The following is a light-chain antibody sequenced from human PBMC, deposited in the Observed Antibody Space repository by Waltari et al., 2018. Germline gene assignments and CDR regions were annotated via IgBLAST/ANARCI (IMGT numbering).Light chain of an antibody. CDR1: QPVSSSY. CDR3: QQYGPSYT. V-gene: IGKV3-20*01. CDR2: DAS. Sequence: VLTQSPGTLSLSPGERATLSCRASQPVSSSYLACYQQIPGRAPRLLIYDASNRATGVPDRFIAGGSGTYFTLTITRLEPEDVAVYYCQQYGPSYTFGQGTKLEI. J-gene: IGKJ2*01.